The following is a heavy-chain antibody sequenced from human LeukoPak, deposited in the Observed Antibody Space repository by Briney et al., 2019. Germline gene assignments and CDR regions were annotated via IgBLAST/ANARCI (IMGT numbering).Heavy chain of an antibody. V-gene: IGHV1-8*01. CDR3: ARGILWLGDDV. CDR2: MNPNSGNT. D-gene: IGHD3-10*01. Sequence: ASVKVSCKASGYTFTNYDINWVRQATGQGLEWMGWMNPNSGNTGYAQKFQGRVTMTRNTSISTASMELRSLRSEDTAVYYCARGILWLGDDVWGKGTTVTISS. CDR1: GYTFTNYD. J-gene: IGHJ6*04.